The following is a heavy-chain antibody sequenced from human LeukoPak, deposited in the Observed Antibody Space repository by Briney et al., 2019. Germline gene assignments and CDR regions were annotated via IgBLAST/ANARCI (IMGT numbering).Heavy chain of an antibody. CDR3: AKDIGGPRDGYNSGFDY. Sequence: PGRSLGRSCSASGFTFDDYAMHWVRQAPGKGLEWVSGISWNSGSIGYADSVKGRFTISRDNAKNSLYLQMNSLRAEDTALYYCAKDIGGPRDGYNSGFDYWGQGTLVTVSS. J-gene: IGHJ4*02. CDR2: ISWNSGSI. CDR1: GFTFDDYA. D-gene: IGHD5-24*01. V-gene: IGHV3-9*01.